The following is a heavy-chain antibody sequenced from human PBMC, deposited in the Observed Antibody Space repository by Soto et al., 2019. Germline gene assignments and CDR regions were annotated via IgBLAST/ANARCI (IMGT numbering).Heavy chain of an antibody. V-gene: IGHV3-74*01. D-gene: IGHD5-18*01. CDR1: GFTFTNHW. Sequence: EVQLVESGGGLVQPGGSLRLSCAATGFTFTNHWMHWVRQAPGKGLVWVSRINGDGTSTFYADSVKGRFAICRDNAMDTVYRQLSDLRGEDTAVYFCARGIQLRYGMDVWGQGTTVTVSS. J-gene: IGHJ6*02. CDR2: INGDGTST. CDR3: ARGIQLRYGMDV.